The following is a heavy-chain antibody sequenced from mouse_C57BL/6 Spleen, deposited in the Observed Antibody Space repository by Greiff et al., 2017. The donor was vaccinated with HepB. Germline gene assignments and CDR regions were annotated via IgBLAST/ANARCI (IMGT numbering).Heavy chain of an antibody. CDR1: GYTFTSYW. CDR2: IDPADSET. Sequence: VQLQQPGAELVRPGSSVKLSCKASGYTFTSYWMHWVKQRPIQGLEWIGNIDPADSETHYNQKFKDKATLTVDKSSSTAYMQLSSLTSEDSAVYYCARMGRDEYYALDYWGQGTSVTVSS. J-gene: IGHJ4*01. D-gene: IGHD3-3*01. CDR3: ARMGRDEYYALDY. V-gene: IGHV1-52*01.